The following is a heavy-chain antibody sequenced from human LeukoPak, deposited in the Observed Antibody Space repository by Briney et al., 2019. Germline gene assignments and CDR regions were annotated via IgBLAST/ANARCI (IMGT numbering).Heavy chain of an antibody. V-gene: IGHV3-48*01. D-gene: IGHD3-9*01. J-gene: IGHJ4*02. CDR3: ARSTSSEYDIYHFDY. CDR2: ISSSSSTI. Sequence: GGSLRLSCAASGFTFSSYSMNWVRQAPGKGLEWVSYISSSSSTIYYADSVKGRFTISRDNAKNSLYLQMNSLRAEDTAVYYCARSTSSEYDIYHFDYWGQGTLVTVSS. CDR1: GFTFSSYS.